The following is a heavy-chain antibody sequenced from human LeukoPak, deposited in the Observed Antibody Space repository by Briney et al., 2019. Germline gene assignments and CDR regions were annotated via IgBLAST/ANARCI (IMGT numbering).Heavy chain of an antibody. Sequence: GGSLRLSCAASGFTSSIYAMHWVRQAPGKGLEWVAVISYDGSNKYYADSVKGRFTISRDNSKNTLYLQMNSLRAEDTAVYYCARDFAHGYSSGWYKNTYYYYYMDVWGKGTTVTVSS. CDR1: GFTSSIYA. J-gene: IGHJ6*03. CDR3: ARDFAHGYSSGWYKNTYYYYYMDV. CDR2: ISYDGSNK. D-gene: IGHD6-19*01. V-gene: IGHV3-30*04.